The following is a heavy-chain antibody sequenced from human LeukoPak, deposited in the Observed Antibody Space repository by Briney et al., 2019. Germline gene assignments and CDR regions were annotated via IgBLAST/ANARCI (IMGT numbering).Heavy chain of an antibody. CDR3: AKAGGFGELLIYVNGYYGMDV. J-gene: IGHJ6*02. CDR2: ISGSGGST. D-gene: IGHD3-10*01. V-gene: IGHV3-23*01. Sequence: GGSLRLSCAASGFTFSSYAMSWVRQAPGKGLEWVSAISGSGGSTYYADSVKGRFTISRDNSKNTLYLQMNSLRAEDTAVYYCAKAGGFGELLIYVNGYYGMDVWGQGTTVTVSS. CDR1: GFTFSSYA.